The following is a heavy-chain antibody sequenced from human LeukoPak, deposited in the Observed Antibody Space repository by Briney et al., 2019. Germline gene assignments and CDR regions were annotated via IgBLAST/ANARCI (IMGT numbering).Heavy chain of an antibody. J-gene: IGHJ5*02. Sequence: GGSLRLSCAASGFTFSNHYMDWVRQAPGKGLEWVAVISYDGSNKYYADSVKGRFTISRDNSKNTLYLQMNSLRAEDTAVYYCATRESRFIAVAGTWFDPWGQGTLVTVSS. V-gene: IGHV3-30-3*01. CDR1: GFTFSNHY. D-gene: IGHD6-19*01. CDR3: ATRESRFIAVAGTWFDP. CDR2: ISYDGSNK.